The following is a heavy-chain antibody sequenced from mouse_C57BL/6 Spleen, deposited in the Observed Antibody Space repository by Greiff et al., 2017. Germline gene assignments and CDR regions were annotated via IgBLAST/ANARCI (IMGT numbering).Heavy chain of an antibody. J-gene: IGHJ4*01. CDR1: GYSFTSYY. Sequence: QVHVKQSGPELVKPGASVKISCKASGYSFTSYYIHWVKQRPGQGLEWIGWIYPGSGNTKYNEKFKGKATLTADTSSSTAYMQLSSLTSEDSAVYYCARSLHFYAMDYWGQGTSVTVSS. D-gene: IGHD2-1*01. V-gene: IGHV1-66*01. CDR2: IYPGSGNT. CDR3: ARSLHFYAMDY.